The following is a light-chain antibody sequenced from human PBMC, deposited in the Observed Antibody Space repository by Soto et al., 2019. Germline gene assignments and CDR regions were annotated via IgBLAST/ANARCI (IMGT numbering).Light chain of an antibody. CDR1: QSISSW. CDR2: DAS. V-gene: IGKV1-5*01. J-gene: IGKJ5*01. CDR3: QQRNSYPIT. Sequence: DIQMTQSPSTLSASVGDRVTITCRASQSISSWLAWYQQKPGKAPKLLIYDASALPRGVPSRFSGSGSGTEFTLTISSLQPEDFATYYCQQRNSYPITFGQGTRLEIK.